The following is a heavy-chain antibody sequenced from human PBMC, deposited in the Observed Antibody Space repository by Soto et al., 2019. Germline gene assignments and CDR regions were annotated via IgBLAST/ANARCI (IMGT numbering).Heavy chain of an antibody. CDR1: GFIFSGSA. D-gene: IGHD3-16*02. J-gene: IGHJ6*02. CDR3: CRGKGAVIGDYYYHGLDV. CDR2: IRSRANNYAT. Sequence: EVQLVESGGALVQPGGSLKLSCAASGFIFSGSAIHWVRQASGKGLEWVGRIRSRANNYATSSAASVKGRFTFSRDDSKNPAYLQMNTLKTEDTAVYYCCRGKGAVIGDYYYHGLDVWGQGTTVTVSS. V-gene: IGHV3-73*02.